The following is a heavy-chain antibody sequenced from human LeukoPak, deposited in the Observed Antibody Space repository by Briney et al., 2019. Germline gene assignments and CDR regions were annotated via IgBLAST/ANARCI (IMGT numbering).Heavy chain of an antibody. CDR3: ARDRSYYDILTGPNRGWFDP. D-gene: IGHD3-9*01. J-gene: IGHJ5*02. Sequence: GASVKVSCKASGYTFTSYGISWVRQAPGQGLEWMGWISAYNGNTNYAQKLQGRVTMTTDTSTSTAYMELRSLRSDDTAVYYCARDRSYYDILTGPNRGWFDPWGQGTLVTVSS. CDR1: GYTFTSYG. CDR2: ISAYNGNT. V-gene: IGHV1-18*01.